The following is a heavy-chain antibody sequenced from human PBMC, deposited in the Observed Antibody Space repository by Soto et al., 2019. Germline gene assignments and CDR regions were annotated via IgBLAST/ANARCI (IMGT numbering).Heavy chain of an antibody. CDR1: GFTFGDYA. CDR3: TSTVTTQTGGGY. J-gene: IGHJ4*02. CDR2: IRSKAYGGTT. Sequence: PGGSLRLSCTASGFTFGDYAMSWVRQAPGKGLEWVGFIRSKAYGGTTEYAASVKGRFTISRDDSKSIAYLQMNSLKTEDIAVYYCTSTVTTQTGGGYWGQGTLVTVSS. D-gene: IGHD4-4*01. V-gene: IGHV3-49*04.